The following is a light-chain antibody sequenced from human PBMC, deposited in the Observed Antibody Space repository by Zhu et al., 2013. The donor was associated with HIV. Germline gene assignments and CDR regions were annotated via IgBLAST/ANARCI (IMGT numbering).Light chain of an antibody. CDR1: QSVASN. CDR3: QQRTSWPLT. CDR2: GAS. Sequence: EIVLTQSPVTLSVSPGERVILSCRASQSVASNLAWYQQRPGQAPRLLIYGASTRATGVPARFSGSGSGTDFTLTISSLEPEDFAVYYCQQRTSWPLTFGPGTKVEI. J-gene: IGKJ3*01. V-gene: IGKV3-11*01.